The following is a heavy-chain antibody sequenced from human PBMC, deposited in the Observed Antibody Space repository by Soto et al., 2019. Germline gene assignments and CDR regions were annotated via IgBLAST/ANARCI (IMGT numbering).Heavy chain of an antibody. CDR3: AKAEYSVRGGTPPDFDY. CDR2: ISYDGSNK. CDR1: GFTFSSYG. V-gene: IGHV3-30*18. D-gene: IGHD3-10*01. J-gene: IGHJ4*02. Sequence: GGSLRLSCAASGFTFSSYGMHWVRQAPGKGLEWVAVISYDGSNKYYADSVKGRFTISRDNSKNTLYLQMNSLRAEDTAVYYCAKAEYSVRGGTPPDFDYWGQGTLVTVSS.